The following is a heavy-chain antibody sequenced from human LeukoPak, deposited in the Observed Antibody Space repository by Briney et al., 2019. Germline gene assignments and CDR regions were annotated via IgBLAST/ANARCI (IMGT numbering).Heavy chain of an antibody. Sequence: PSQTPSLTCTLSGGSLSSGGYYWSWIRQHPGRGPEWIGYIFYSGSTYYNPSLKTRVTISQDTSKNQFSLKLSSVTAADTTVYYCARRIPVAGLFDYWGQGTLVTVSS. J-gene: IGHJ4*02. CDR1: GGSLSSGGYY. CDR3: ARRIPVAGLFDY. V-gene: IGHV4-31*03. D-gene: IGHD6-19*01. CDR2: IFYSGST.